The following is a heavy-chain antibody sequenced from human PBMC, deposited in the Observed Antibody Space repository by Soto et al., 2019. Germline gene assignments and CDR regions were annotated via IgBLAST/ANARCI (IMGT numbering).Heavy chain of an antibody. CDR3: RLAGLSYSSGWYSDY. CDR1: GGSISSGGYS. V-gene: IGHV4-30-2*01. D-gene: IGHD6-19*01. CDR2: IYHSGST. J-gene: IGHJ4*02. Sequence: PSETLSLTCAVSGGSISSGGYSWSWIRQPPGKGLEWIGYIYHSGSTYYNPSLKSRVTISVARSKNQFSLKLSSVTAADTAVYYCRLAGLSYSSGWYSDYWGQGTLVTVSS.